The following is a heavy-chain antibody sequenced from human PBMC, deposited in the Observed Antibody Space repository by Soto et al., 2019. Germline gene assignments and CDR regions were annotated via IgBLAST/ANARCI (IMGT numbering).Heavy chain of an antibody. V-gene: IGHV3-30*03. D-gene: IGHD3-22*01. CDR3: ATSPAGGSSGYYYGLYY. CDR2: ISYDGSNN. CDR1: GFTFSSYG. J-gene: IGHJ4*02. Sequence: QVQLVESGGGVVQPGRSLRLSCAATGFTFSSYGMHWVRQAPGKGLERVAVISYDGSNNYYADSVKGRITSSRDNSKNPLYLQMSSLRAEDTAVYYCATSPAGGSSGYYYGLYYWGEGTLVTVSS.